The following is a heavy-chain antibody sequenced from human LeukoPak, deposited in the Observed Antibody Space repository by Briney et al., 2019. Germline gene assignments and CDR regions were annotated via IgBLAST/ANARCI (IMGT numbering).Heavy chain of an antibody. Sequence: GGSLRLSCAASGFTFSSYGMHWVRQAPGKGLEWVAVISYDGSNKYYADSVKGRFTISRDNSKNTLYLQMNSLRAEDTAVYYCAKDKVPAAYYYGMDVWGKGTTVTASS. D-gene: IGHD2-2*01. CDR2: ISYDGSNK. CDR3: AKDKVPAAYYYGMDV. J-gene: IGHJ6*04. V-gene: IGHV3-30*18. CDR1: GFTFSSYG.